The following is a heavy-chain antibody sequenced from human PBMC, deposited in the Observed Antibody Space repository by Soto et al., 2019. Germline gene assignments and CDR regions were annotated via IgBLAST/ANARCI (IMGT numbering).Heavy chain of an antibody. J-gene: IGHJ6*02. CDR3: ARERNSSSWYIYYYYGMDV. V-gene: IGHV3-7*03. CDR1: GFTFSSYW. D-gene: IGHD6-13*01. Sequence: GGSLRFSCAASGFTFSSYWMSWVRQAPGKGLEWVANIKQDGSEKYYVDSVKGRFTISRDNAKNSLYLQMNSLRAEDTAVYYCARERNSSSWYIYYYYGMDVWGQGTTVTISS. CDR2: IKQDGSEK.